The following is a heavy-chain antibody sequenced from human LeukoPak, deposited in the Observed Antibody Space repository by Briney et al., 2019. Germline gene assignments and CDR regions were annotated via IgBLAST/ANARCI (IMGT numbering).Heavy chain of an antibody. D-gene: IGHD6-13*01. CDR2: IYYSGST. CDR3: ARPGQLGRYYFDY. V-gene: IGHV4-39*01. CDR1: GGSISSSSYY. Sequence: ASETLSLTCTVSGGSISSSSYYWGWIRQPPGKGLEWIGSIYYSGSTYHNPSLKSRVTISVDTSKNQFSLKLSSVTAADTAVYYCARPGQLGRYYFDYWGQGTLVTVSS. J-gene: IGHJ4*02.